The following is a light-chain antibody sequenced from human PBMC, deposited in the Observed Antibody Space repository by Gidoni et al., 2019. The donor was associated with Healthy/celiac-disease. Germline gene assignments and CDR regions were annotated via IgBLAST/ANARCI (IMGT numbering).Light chain of an antibody. J-gene: IGKJ1*01. Sequence: EIVMTQSPATLSVSQGERATLSCRASQSVSSNVAWYQQKPGQAPRLLIYGASTRATGITARFSGSGSGTEFTLTISSLQSEDFAVYYCQQYNNWPPWTFGQGTKVEIK. CDR3: QQYNNWPPWT. CDR2: GAS. V-gene: IGKV3-15*01. CDR1: QSVSSN.